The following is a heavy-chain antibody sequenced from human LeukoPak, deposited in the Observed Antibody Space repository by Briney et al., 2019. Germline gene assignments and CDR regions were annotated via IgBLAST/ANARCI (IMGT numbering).Heavy chain of an antibody. V-gene: IGHV3-23*01. D-gene: IGHD4-17*01. Sequence: PGGSLRLSCAASGFTFSNYAMSWVRQAPGKGLEWVSAISGSGDRTHYADSVKGRFTISRDNSKNTLYLQMNSLRAEDTAVFYCAKVRYVDYWDQGTLVTVSS. CDR2: ISGSGDRT. CDR1: GFTFSNYA. J-gene: IGHJ4*02. CDR3: AKVRYVDY.